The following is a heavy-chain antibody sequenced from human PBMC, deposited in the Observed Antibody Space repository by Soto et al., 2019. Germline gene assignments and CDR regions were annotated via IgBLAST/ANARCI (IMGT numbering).Heavy chain of an antibody. J-gene: IGHJ5*02. V-gene: IGHV3-30-3*01. CDR3: ARVPYYYDSTGNRQPDDL. CDR2: ISYDGSKT. CDR1: GFTFSDYA. D-gene: IGHD3-22*01. Sequence: GGSLRLSCAASGFTFSDYAMHWVRQAPGKGLHWVAGISYDGSKTHSADSVKGRFTISRDNSENTLFLEMNSLRAEDSAVYYCARVPYYYDSTGNRQPDDLWGQGTLVTVSS.